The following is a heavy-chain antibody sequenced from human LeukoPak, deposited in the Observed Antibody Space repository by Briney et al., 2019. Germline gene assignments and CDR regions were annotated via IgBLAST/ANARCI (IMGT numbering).Heavy chain of an antibody. CDR2: INHSGST. J-gene: IGHJ5*02. CDR1: GGSFSGYY. CDR3: ARGPITVVTKRNWFDP. V-gene: IGHV4-34*01. Sequence: PSETLSLTCAVYGGSFSGYYWSWIRQPPGKGLEWIGEINHSGSTNYNPSLKSRVTISVDTSKNQFSLKLSSVTAADTAVYYCARGPITVVTKRNWFDPWGQGTLVTVSS. D-gene: IGHD2-15*01.